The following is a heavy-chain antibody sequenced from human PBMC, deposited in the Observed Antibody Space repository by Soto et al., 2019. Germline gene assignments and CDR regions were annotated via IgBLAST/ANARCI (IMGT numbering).Heavy chain of an antibody. D-gene: IGHD3-10*01. V-gene: IGHV3-7*01. Sequence: ESLRLSCAASGFTFSSYWMSWVRQAPGKGLEWVANIKQDGSEKYYVDSVKGRFTISRDNAKNSLYLQMNSLRAEDTAVYYCAKRQDVVRGVTYFDYWGQGTLVTVSS. CDR1: GFTFSSYW. CDR3: AKRQDVVRGVTYFDY. CDR2: IKQDGSEK. J-gene: IGHJ4*02.